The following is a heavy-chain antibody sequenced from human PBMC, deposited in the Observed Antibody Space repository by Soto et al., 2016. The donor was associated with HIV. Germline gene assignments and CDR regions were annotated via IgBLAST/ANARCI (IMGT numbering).Heavy chain of an antibody. V-gene: IGHV1-69*10. Sequence: QVQLVQSGSEVKKPGSSVKVSCKASGGTFSNSAISWVRQAPGQGLEWMGGIIPILGITNYAQKFQGRVTISADKFTTTAYMELRSLRSDDTAVYYCARRGNYGSGSLGDWGQGTLVTVSS. CDR1: GGTFSNSA. CDR3: ARRGNYGSGSLGD. D-gene: IGHD3-10*01. J-gene: IGHJ4*02. CDR2: IIPILGIT.